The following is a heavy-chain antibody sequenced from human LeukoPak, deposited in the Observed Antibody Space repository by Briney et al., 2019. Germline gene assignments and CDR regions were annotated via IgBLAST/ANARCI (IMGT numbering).Heavy chain of an antibody. CDR2: IIPIFGIA. J-gene: IGHJ5*02. CDR1: GDTFSSYA. CDR3: ARGAFDVVVPAAIELPTYNWFDP. D-gene: IGHD2-2*01. V-gene: IGHV1-69*04. Sequence: SVKVSCKASGDTFSSYAISWVRQAPGQGLEWMGRIIPIFGIANYAQKFQGRVTITADKSTSTAYMELSSLRSEDTAVYYCARGAFDVVVPAAIELPTYNWFDPWGQGTLVTVSS.